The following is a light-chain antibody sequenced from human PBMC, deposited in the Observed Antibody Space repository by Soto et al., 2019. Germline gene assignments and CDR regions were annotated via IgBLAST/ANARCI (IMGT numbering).Light chain of an antibody. CDR3: QEFNKWPPV. J-gene: IGKJ3*01. CDR1: QSVGRN. Sequence: EIVMTQSPVPLSVSPGESATLSCRASQSVGRNLAWYQQKPGQAPRLLIYDASNRATGIPARFSGSGSGTEFTLIINSLQSEDFAVYYCQEFNKWPPVFGPGTKVDI. CDR2: DAS. V-gene: IGKV3-15*01.